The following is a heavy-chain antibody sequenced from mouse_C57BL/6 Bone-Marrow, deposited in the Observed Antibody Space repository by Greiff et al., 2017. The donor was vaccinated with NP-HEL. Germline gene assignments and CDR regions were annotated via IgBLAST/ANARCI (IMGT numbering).Heavy chain of an antibody. Sequence: VQLKESGPELVKPGASVKIPCKASGYTFTDYNMDWVKQSHGKSLEWIGDINPNNGGTIYNQKFKGKATLTVDKSSSTAYMELRSLTSEDTAVYYCARSSAQATIAYWGQGTLVTVSA. CDR1: GYTFTDYN. J-gene: IGHJ3*01. D-gene: IGHD3-2*02. V-gene: IGHV1-18*01. CDR2: INPNNGGT. CDR3: ARSSAQATIAY.